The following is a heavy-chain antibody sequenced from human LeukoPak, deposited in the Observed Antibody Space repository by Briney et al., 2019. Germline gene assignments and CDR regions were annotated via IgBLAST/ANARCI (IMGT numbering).Heavy chain of an antibody. D-gene: IGHD3-10*01. CDR1: GGSISSYY. CDR3: ARVVHYYGSGSYFDY. V-gene: IGHV4-4*07. Sequence: KPSETLSLTCTVSGGSISSYYWSWIRQPAGKGLEWIGRIYTSGSTNYNPSLESRLTISVDRSKNQFSLKLSSVTASDTAVYYCARVVHYYGSGSYFDYWGQGTLVTVSS. CDR2: IYTSGST. J-gene: IGHJ4*02.